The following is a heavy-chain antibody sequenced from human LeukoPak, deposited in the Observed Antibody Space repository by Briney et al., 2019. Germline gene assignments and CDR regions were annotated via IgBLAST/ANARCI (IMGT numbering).Heavy chain of an antibody. CDR2: IYHSGST. J-gene: IGHJ4*02. Sequence: SETLSLTCTVSGGSISSGGYYWSWIRQPPGKGLEWIGYIYHSGSTYYNPSLKSRVTISVDRSKNQFSLKLSSVTAADTAVYYCARIPHDSSGYYSFFDYWGQGTLVTVSS. CDR1: GGSISSGGYY. D-gene: IGHD3-22*01. V-gene: IGHV4-30-2*01. CDR3: ARIPHDSSGYYSFFDY.